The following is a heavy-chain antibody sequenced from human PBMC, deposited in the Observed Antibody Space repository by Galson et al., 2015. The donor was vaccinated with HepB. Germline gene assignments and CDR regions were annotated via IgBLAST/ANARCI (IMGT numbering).Heavy chain of an antibody. J-gene: IGHJ5*02. CDR1: GYTFSSYS. Sequence: SVKVSCKVSGYTFSSYSITWVRQAPGQGLEWMGWMSAYNRKTKYAQKFMGRVTMTTDTPTTTAYMELRRLRSDDTAVYYCARGAHVVGVAATQNNWFDPGGQGTLVTVSS. CDR2: MSAYNRKT. D-gene: IGHD2-15*01. CDR3: ARGAHVVGVAATQNNWFDP. V-gene: IGHV1-18*01.